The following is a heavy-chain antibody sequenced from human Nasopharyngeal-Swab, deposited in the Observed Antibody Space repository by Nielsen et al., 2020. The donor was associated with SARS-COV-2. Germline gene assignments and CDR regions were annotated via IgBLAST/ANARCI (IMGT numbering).Heavy chain of an antibody. CDR3: ARDRLQYYDFWSGYPNYFDY. CDR1: GFTFSSYS. Sequence: GESLKISCAASGFTFSSYSMNWVRQDPGKGLEWVSSISSSSSYIYYADSVKGRFTISRDNAKNSLYLQMNSLRAEDTAVYYCARDRLQYYDFWSGYPNYFDYWGQGTLVTVSS. J-gene: IGHJ4*02. CDR2: ISSSSSYI. V-gene: IGHV3-21*01. D-gene: IGHD3-3*01.